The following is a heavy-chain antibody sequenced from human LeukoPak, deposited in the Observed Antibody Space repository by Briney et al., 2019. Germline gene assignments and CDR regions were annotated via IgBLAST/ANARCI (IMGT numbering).Heavy chain of an antibody. CDR1: GYTFTSYY. D-gene: IGHD4/OR15-4a*01. J-gene: IGHJ4*02. V-gene: IGHV1-46*03. Sequence: ASVKVFCKASGYTFTSYYMHWVRQAPGQGLEWMGIINPSGGSTSYAQKFQGRVTMTRDTSTSTVYMELSSLRSEDTAVYYCARTTTPGAANRAFDYWGQGTLVTVSS. CDR3: ARTTTPGAANRAFDY. CDR2: INPSGGST.